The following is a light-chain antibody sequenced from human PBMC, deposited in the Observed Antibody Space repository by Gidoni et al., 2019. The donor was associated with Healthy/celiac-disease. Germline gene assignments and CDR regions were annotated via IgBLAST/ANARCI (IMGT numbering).Light chain of an antibody. CDR1: QSISSW. J-gene: IGKJ4*01. V-gene: IGKV1-5*03. Sequence: DIQMTQSPSTLSASVGDRITITCRASQSISSWLAWYQQKPGKAPKLLIYKASSLESGVPSRFSGSGSGTEFTLTISSLQPDDFATYYCQQYNSYVLTFGGGTKVEIK. CDR2: KAS. CDR3: QQYNSYVLT.